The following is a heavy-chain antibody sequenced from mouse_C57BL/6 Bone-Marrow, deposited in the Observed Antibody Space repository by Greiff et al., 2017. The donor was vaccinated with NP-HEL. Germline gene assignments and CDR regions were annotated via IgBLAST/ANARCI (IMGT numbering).Heavy chain of an antibody. CDR3: ARRRERDY. CDR1: GYAFTNYL. Sequence: QVQLQQSGAELVRPGTSVKVSCKASGYAFTNYLIEWVKQRPGQGLEWIGVINPGSGGTNYNEKFKGKATLTADKSSSTAYMQLSSLTSEDSAVYFCARRRERDYWGQGTTLTVSS. CDR2: INPGSGGT. J-gene: IGHJ2*01. V-gene: IGHV1-54*01.